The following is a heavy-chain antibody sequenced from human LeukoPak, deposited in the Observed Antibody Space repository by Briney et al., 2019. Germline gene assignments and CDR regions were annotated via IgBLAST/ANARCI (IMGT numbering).Heavy chain of an antibody. D-gene: IGHD5-12*01. CDR3: ARDRWIWW. CDR2: ISSSSNSI. Sequence: GGSLRLSCAASGLTFSSHSMNWVRQAPGKGLEWVSSISSSSNSIYYADSVKGRFTISRDNAKNSLYPQMNSLRAEDTAVYYCARDRWIWWGGQGTLVTVSS. V-gene: IGHV3-21*01. CDR1: GLTFSSHS. J-gene: IGHJ4*02.